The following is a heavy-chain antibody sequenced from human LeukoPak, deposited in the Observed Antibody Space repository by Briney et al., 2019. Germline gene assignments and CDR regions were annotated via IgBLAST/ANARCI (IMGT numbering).Heavy chain of an antibody. Sequence: GGSLRLSCAASGFTFSSYAMSWVRQAPGKGLEWVSSISGSGGSTYYADSVKGRFTISRDNSKNTLYLQMNSLRAEDTAVYYCAKEAVGSRTNYNWFDPWGQGTLVTVSS. CDR2: ISGSGGST. D-gene: IGHD6-13*01. J-gene: IGHJ5*02. V-gene: IGHV3-23*01. CDR1: GFTFSSYA. CDR3: AKEAVGSRTNYNWFDP.